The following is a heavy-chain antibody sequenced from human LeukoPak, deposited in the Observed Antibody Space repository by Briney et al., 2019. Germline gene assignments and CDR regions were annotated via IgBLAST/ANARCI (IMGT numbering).Heavy chain of an antibody. J-gene: IGHJ4*02. CDR3: ARGGTAITSYYFDY. D-gene: IGHD5-18*01. Sequence: SSETLSLTCTVSGGSISSYYWSWIRQPPGKGLEWIGYIYYSGSTNYNPSLKSRVTISVDRSKNQFSLKLSSVTAADTAVYYCARGGTAITSYYFDYWGQGTLVTVSS. V-gene: IGHV4-59*12. CDR1: GGSISSYY. CDR2: IYYSGST.